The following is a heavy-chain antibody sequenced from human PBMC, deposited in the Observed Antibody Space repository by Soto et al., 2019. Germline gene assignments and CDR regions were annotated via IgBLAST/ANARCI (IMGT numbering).Heavy chain of an antibody. Sequence: SETLSLTCAVYCGSFSGYYWSWIRQPPGKGLEWIGEINHSGTTNYNPSLKSRVTISVDTSKNQFSLKLSSVTAADTAVYYCARGVVKRSRGVIWTKGWFDPWGQGTLVTVSS. CDR2: INHSGTT. V-gene: IGHV4-34*01. J-gene: IGHJ5*02. D-gene: IGHD3-10*01. CDR1: CGSFSGYY. CDR3: ARGVVKRSRGVIWTKGWFDP.